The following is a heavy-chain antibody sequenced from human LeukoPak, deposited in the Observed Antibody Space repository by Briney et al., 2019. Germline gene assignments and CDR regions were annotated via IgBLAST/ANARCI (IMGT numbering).Heavy chain of an antibody. V-gene: IGHV3-43D*04. CDR3: ARDSWRLAVDAFGI. D-gene: IGHD6-19*01. CDR1: GFTFDDYA. Sequence: GGSLRLSCAASGFTFDDYAMHWVRQAPGKGLEWVSLISWDGGSTYYADSVKGRFTISRDNAKNSLYLQMNSLRAEDTAVYYCARDSWRLAVDAFGIWGQGTMVTVSS. CDR2: ISWDGGST. J-gene: IGHJ3*02.